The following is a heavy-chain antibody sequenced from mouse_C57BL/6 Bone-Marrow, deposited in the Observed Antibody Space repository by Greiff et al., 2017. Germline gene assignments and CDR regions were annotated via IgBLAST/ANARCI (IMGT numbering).Heavy chain of an antibody. CDR1: GYAFTNYL. Sequence: QVQLQQSGAELVRPGTSVKVSCKASGYAFTNYLIEWVKQRPGQGLEWIGVINPGSGGTNYNEKFKGKATLTADKSSSTAYMQLSSLTSEDSAVYFCARSFYYDYDWYFDVWGTGTTVTVSS. CDR3: ARSFYYDYDWYFDV. J-gene: IGHJ1*03. D-gene: IGHD2-4*01. V-gene: IGHV1-54*01. CDR2: INPGSGGT.